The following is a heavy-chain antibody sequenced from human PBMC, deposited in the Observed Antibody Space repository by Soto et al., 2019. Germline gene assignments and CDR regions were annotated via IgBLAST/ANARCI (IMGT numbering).Heavy chain of an antibody. Sequence: PSETLSLTCTVSGGSISSYYWSWIRQPPGRGLEYIWYIYYSGSTNYNPSLKSRVTISVDTSKKQFSLKVSSVTAADTAVYYCARSQWVAGGAFMDVWGQGTTVTVSS. V-gene: IGHV4-59*01. CDR1: GGSISSYY. CDR3: ARSQWVAGGAFMDV. CDR2: IYYSGST. D-gene: IGHD6-19*01. J-gene: IGHJ6*02.